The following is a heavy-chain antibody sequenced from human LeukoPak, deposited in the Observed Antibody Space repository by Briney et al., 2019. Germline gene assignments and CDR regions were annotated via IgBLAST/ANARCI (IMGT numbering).Heavy chain of an antibody. CDR1: GFTFDDYA. Sequence: SLRLSCAASGFTFDDYAMHWVRQAPGKGLEWVSGISWNSGSIGYADSVKGRFTISRDNSKNTLYLQMNSLRAEDTAVYYCARDAGGWLQSGGSGYYFDYWGQGTLVTVSS. D-gene: IGHD5-24*01. V-gene: IGHV3-9*01. J-gene: IGHJ4*02. CDR2: ISWNSGSI. CDR3: ARDAGGWLQSGGSGYYFDY.